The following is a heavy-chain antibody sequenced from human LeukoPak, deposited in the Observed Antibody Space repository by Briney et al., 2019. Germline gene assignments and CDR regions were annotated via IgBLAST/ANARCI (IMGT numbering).Heavy chain of an antibody. D-gene: IGHD3-16*01. Sequence: ASVKVSCKASGYTFTGYYLHWLRQAPGQGLEWMGWINPNSGDTSYSQKFQGRVTMTRDTSISTAYMELGRLRSDDTSVYYCARGPNYYDVTGFNFDYWGQGTLVTVSS. CDR2: INPNSGDT. CDR1: GYTFTGYY. CDR3: ARGPNYYDVTGFNFDY. V-gene: IGHV1-2*02. J-gene: IGHJ4*02.